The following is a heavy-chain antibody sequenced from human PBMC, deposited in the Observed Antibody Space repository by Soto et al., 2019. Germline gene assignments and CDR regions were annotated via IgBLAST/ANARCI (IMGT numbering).Heavy chain of an antibody. Sequence: SETLSLTCTVSGGSISSGGYYWSWIRQHPGKGLEWIGYIYYSGSTYYNPSLKSRVTISVDTSKNQFSLKLSSVTAADTAVYYCARVRTGYSYGSFYYYYYMDVWGKGTTVTVSS. V-gene: IGHV4-31*03. D-gene: IGHD5-18*01. CDR1: GGSISSGGYY. CDR2: IYYSGST. J-gene: IGHJ6*03. CDR3: ARVRTGYSYGSFYYYYYMDV.